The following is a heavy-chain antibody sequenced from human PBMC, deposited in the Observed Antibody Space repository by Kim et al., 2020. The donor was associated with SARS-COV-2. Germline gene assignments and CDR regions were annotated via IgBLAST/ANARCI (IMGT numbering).Heavy chain of an antibody. V-gene: IGHV3-48*04. CDR1: GFNLGTWS. Sequence: GGSLRLSCVVSGFNLGTWSVSWVRQAPGKGLDWVAYIENYRDKIYYADSVKGRFTISRDTAKNEVYLQMSSLRAEDTAVYYCARDGGVSGLFDYWGQGTLVAVSS. CDR2: IENYRDKI. CDR3: ARDGGVSGLFDY. D-gene: IGHD3-16*01. J-gene: IGHJ4*02.